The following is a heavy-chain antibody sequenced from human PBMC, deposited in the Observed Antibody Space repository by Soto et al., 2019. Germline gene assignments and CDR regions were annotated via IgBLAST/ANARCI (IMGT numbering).Heavy chain of an antibody. CDR3: AQGRSGWYYFDY. D-gene: IGHD6-19*01. CDR1: GFTFSSYA. Sequence: GGSLRLSCAASGFTFSSYAMSWVRQAPGKGLEWVSTISGSGGSTYYADSVKGRFTISRDNSKNTLYLQMNSLRAEDTAVYYCAQGRSGWYYFDYWGQGTLVTVSS. CDR2: ISGSGGST. V-gene: IGHV3-23*01. J-gene: IGHJ4*02.